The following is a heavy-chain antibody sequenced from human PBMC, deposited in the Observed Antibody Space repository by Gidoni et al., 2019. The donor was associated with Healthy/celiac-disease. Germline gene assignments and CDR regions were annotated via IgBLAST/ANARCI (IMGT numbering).Heavy chain of an antibody. J-gene: IGHJ6*02. CDR3: AKEYGSGSYVYYYGMDV. Sequence: QVQLVESGGGVVQPGRSLRLSCAASGFTFSSYGMHWVRQAPGKGLEWVAVISYDGSNKYYADSVKGRFTISRDNSKNTLYLQMNSLRAEDTAVYYCAKEYGSGSYVYYYGMDVWGQGTTVTVSS. CDR2: ISYDGSNK. V-gene: IGHV3-30*18. CDR1: GFTFSSYG. D-gene: IGHD3-10*01.